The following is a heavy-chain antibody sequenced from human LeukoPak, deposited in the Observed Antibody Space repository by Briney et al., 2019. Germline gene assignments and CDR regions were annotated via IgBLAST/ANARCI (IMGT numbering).Heavy chain of an antibody. Sequence: SETLSLTCAVYGGSFSGYYWSWIRQPPGKGLEWIGEINHSGSTNYNPSLKSRVTISVDTSKNQFSLKLSSVTAADTAVYYCARKGWLRYYYFDYWGQGTLVTVSS. V-gene: IGHV4-34*01. CDR2: INHSGST. CDR3: ARKGWLRYYYFDY. J-gene: IGHJ4*02. D-gene: IGHD5-12*01. CDR1: GGSFSGYY.